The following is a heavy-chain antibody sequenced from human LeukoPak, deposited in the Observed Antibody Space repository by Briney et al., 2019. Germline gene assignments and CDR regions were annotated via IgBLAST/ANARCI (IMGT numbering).Heavy chain of an antibody. CDR3: ARSSYSSSSSV. CDR2: INSDGSEG. D-gene: IGHD6-6*01. Sequence: GSLRLSCAVSGFTFSGFWMSWSRQAPGKGLEWVASINSDGSEGYYADVVKGRFTISRDNAKNSLYLQINSLRAEDTAVYYCARSSYSSSSSVWGQGTMVTVSS. J-gene: IGHJ3*01. CDR1: GFTFSGFW. V-gene: IGHV3-7*03.